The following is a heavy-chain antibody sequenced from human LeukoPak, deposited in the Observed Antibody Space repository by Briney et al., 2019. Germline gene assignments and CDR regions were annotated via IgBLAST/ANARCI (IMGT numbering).Heavy chain of an antibody. CDR2: ISGSGGST. Sequence: PGGSLRLSCAASGFTFSSYAISWVRQAPGKGLEWVSAISGSGGSTYYADSVKGRFTISRDNSKNTLYLQMNSLRAEDTAVYYCAKLRQQLIDAFDIWGQGTMVTVSS. J-gene: IGHJ3*02. CDR3: AKLRQQLIDAFDI. D-gene: IGHD6-13*01. V-gene: IGHV3-23*01. CDR1: GFTFSSYA.